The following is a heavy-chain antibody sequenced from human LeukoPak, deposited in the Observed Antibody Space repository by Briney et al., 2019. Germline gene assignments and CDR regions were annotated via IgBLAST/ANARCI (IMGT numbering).Heavy chain of an antibody. D-gene: IGHD1-20*01. CDR1: GFTFSSLD. CDR3: AKRGRGNNYLTGFDV. CDR2: IRFDGTNQ. V-gene: IGHV3-30*02. J-gene: IGHJ3*01. Sequence: GGSLRLSCAASGFTFSSLDIHWVRQTPGKGLEWVAFIRFDGTNQYYADSVKGRITISRDNSKNTVYLKMNSLRPEDTAVYYCAKRGRGNNYLTGFDVWGRGTMVTVSS.